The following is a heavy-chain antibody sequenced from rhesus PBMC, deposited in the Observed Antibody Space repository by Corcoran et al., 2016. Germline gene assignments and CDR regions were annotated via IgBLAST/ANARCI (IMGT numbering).Heavy chain of an antibody. Sequence: QVQLQESGPGLVKPSETLSLTCAVSGYSISSGYYWGWIRQPPGKGLEYIGYISGSSGSTYYNPSLKSRVTISKDASKSQFSLKLGSVTAADTAVYYCARRRVAAAGTDYGLDSWGQGVVVTVSS. CDR2: ISGSSGST. D-gene: IGHD6-31*01. CDR1: GYSISSGYY. J-gene: IGHJ6*01. V-gene: IGHV4-99*01. CDR3: ARRRVAAAGTDYGLDS.